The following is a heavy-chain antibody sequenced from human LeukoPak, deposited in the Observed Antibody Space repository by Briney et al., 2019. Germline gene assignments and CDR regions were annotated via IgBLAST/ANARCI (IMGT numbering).Heavy chain of an antibody. CDR1: GFTVSSNY. CDR3: ARDFEDGRYSVCLGY. CDR2: IYSGGGT. J-gene: IGHJ4*02. D-gene: IGHD1-26*01. Sequence: GGSLRLSCAASGFTVSSNYMNWVRQAPGKGLEWVSVIYSGGGTKYADSVKGRFTISRDNSQNMVYLPMNSLRAEDTAVYYCARDFEDGRYSVCLGYWGQGSLVTVSS. V-gene: IGHV3-66*01.